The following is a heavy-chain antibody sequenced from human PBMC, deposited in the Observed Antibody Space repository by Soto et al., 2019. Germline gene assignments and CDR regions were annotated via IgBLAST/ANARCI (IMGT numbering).Heavy chain of an antibody. V-gene: IGHV4-39*01. Sequence: ASETLSLTCTVSGGSISSSTYYWGWIRQPPGKGLEWIGNIYYSGSTYYNPSLKSRVTISVDTSKNQFSLKLSSVTAADTAMYFCARHARGSCYSWGQGTLVTVSS. CDR2: IYYSGST. D-gene: IGHD2-15*01. CDR3: ARHARGSCYS. J-gene: IGHJ4*02. CDR1: GGSISSSTYY.